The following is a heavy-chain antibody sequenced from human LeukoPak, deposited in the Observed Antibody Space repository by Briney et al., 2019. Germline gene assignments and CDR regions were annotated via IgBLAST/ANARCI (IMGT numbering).Heavy chain of an antibody. CDR1: GGSISSYY. J-gene: IGHJ4*02. CDR2: IYYSGST. V-gene: IGHV4-59*01. D-gene: IGHD5-18*01. CDR3: ARGATAMGDFDY. Sequence: PSETLSLTCTVSGGSISSYYWSWLRQPPGKGLEWIGYIYYSGSTNYNPSLKSRVTISVDTSKNQFSLKLSSVTAADTAVYYCARGATAMGDFDYWGQGTLVTASS.